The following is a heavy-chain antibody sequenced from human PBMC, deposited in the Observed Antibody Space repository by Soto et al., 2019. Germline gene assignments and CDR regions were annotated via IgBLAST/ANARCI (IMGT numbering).Heavy chain of an antibody. CDR2: ISYDGSNK. CDR3: AKLWYTVTPSPDAFDI. V-gene: IGHV3-30*18. Sequence: QVQLVESGGGVGQPGRSLRLSCAASGFTFSSYGMHWVRQAPGKGLEGVAVISYDGSNKYYADSVKGRFTISRDNSKNTLYLQMNSLSAEATAVYYCAKLWYTVTPSPDAFDIWGQGTMVTVSS. J-gene: IGHJ3*02. CDR1: GFTFSSYG. D-gene: IGHD4-17*01.